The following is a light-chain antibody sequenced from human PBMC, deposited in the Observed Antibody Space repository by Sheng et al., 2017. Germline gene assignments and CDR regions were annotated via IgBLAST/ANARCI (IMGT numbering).Light chain of an antibody. J-gene: IGKJ2*01. CDR1: QSVSNF. CDR3: QQYNNWPPRYT. CDR2: DSS. V-gene: IGKV3-15*01. Sequence: EIVMTQSPATLSVSPGERVTLSCRASQSVSNFLAWYQHKPGQAPSLLIYDSSTRATGTPARFSGSGSGTEFTLTISSLQSEDFAVYYCQQYNNWPPRYTFGQGTKLEIK.